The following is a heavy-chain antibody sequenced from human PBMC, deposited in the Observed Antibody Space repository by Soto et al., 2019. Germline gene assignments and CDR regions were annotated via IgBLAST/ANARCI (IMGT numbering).Heavy chain of an antibody. D-gene: IGHD3-3*01. J-gene: IGHJ4*02. CDR3: ARVQPGITIFGNFDY. V-gene: IGHV3-48*01. CDR1: GFTFSSYS. CDR2: ISSSSSTI. Sequence: PGGSLRLSCAASGFTFSSYSMNWVRQAPGKGLEWVSYISSSSSTIYYADSVKGRFTISRDNAKNSLYLQMNSLRAEDTAVYYCARVQPGITIFGNFDYWGQGTLVTSPQ.